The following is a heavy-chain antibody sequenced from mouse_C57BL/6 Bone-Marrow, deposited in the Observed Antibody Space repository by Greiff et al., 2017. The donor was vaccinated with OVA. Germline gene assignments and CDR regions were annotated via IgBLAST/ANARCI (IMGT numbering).Heavy chain of an antibody. CDR3: ARGGSSSYWYFDV. CDR1: GFTFSDYY. CDR2: INYDGSST. V-gene: IGHV5-16*01. D-gene: IGHD1-1*01. J-gene: IGHJ1*03. Sequence: EVNVVESEGGLVQPGSSMKLSCTASGFTFSDYYMAWVRQVPEKGLEWVANINYDGSSTYYLDSLKSRFIISRDNAKNILYLQMSSLKSEDTATYYCARGGSSSYWYFDVWGTGTTVTVSS.